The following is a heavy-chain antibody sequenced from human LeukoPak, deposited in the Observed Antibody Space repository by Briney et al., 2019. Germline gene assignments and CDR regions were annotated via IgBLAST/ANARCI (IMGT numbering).Heavy chain of an antibody. V-gene: IGHV3-7*05. D-gene: IGHD5-12*01. CDR3: ARGSGYDRGCDY. Sequence: GGSLRLSCAASGFIFSSYAMQWLAQAPGKGLEWVAHIKQDGSEKYYVDSVQGRFTISRDNAKNSLYLQMNSLRAEDSAVYYCARGSGYDRGCDYWGQGTLVTVSS. CDR1: GFIFSSYA. CDR2: IKQDGSEK. J-gene: IGHJ4*02.